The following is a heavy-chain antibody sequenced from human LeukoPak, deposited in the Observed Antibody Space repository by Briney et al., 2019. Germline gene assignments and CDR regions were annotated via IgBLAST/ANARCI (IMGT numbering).Heavy chain of an antibody. CDR1: GGTFSSYA. J-gene: IGHJ4*02. V-gene: IGHV1-69*13. CDR3: ARAYDGLIAAAGTTWGY. CDR2: IIPIFGTA. Sequence: GASVKVSCKASGGTFSSYAISWVRQAPGQGLEWMGGIIPIFGTANYAQKFQGRVTITADESTSTAYMELSSLRSEDTAVYYCARAYDGLIAAAGTTWGYWGQGTLVTVSS. D-gene: IGHD6-13*01.